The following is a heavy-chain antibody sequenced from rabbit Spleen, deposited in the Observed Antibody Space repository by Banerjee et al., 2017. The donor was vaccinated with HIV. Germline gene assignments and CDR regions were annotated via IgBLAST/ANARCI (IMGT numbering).Heavy chain of an antibody. J-gene: IGHJ6*01. Sequence: QEQLVESGGGLVQPGGSLKLSCKASGFDLSSYGVSWVRQAPGKGPEWIACINASTGKPVYATWASGQFTISRTSSTTVTLQMTSLTAADTATYFCARDTGSSFSSYGMDLWGQGTLVTVS. V-gene: IGHV1S45*01. CDR3: ARDTGSSFSSYGMDL. D-gene: IGHD8-1*01. CDR2: INASTGKP. CDR1: GFDLSSYG.